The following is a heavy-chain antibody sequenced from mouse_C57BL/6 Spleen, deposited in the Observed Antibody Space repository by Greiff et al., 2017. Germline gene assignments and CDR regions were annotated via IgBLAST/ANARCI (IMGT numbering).Heavy chain of an antibody. J-gene: IGHJ4*01. D-gene: IGHD1-1*01. Sequence: EVMLVESGGGLVKPGGSLKLSCAASGFTFSDYGMHWVRQAPEKGLEWVAYISSGSSIIYYADKVKGRFTISSDNANNTLFLQMTSLRSEDTAMYYCARSHYYGSSKNAMDYWGQGTSVTVSS. CDR2: ISSGSSII. V-gene: IGHV5-17*01. CDR3: ARSHYYGSSKNAMDY. CDR1: GFTFSDYG.